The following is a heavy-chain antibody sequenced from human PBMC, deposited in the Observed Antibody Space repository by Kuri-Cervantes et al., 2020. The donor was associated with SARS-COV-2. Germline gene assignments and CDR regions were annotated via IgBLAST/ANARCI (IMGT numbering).Heavy chain of an antibody. D-gene: IGHD3-10*01. V-gene: IGHV4-34*01. CDR3: ARVGRGISPFVEAFDI. CDR2: INHSGST. Sequence: SETLSLTCAVYGGSFSGYYWSWIRQPPGKGLEWIGEINHSGSTNYNPSLKSRVTISVDTSKNQFSLKLSSVTAADTAVYYCARVGRGISPFVEAFDIWGQGTMVTVSS. CDR1: GGSFSGYY. J-gene: IGHJ3*02.